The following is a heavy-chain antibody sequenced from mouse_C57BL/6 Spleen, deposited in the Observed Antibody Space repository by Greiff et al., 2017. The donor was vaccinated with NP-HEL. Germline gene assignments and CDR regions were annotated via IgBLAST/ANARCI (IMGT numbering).Heavy chain of an antibody. CDR2: INTNNGGT. D-gene: IGHD1-1*02. J-gene: IGHJ3*01. CDR1: GYTFTDYN. V-gene: IGHV1-18*01. Sequence: VQLQQSGPELVKPGASVKIPCKASGYTFTDYNMDWVKQSHGKSLEWIGDINTNNGGTIYNQKFKGKATLTVDKSSSTAFMELRSLTSEDTAVYYCARMGGSYEGFAYWGQGTLVTVSA. CDR3: ARMGGSYEGFAY.